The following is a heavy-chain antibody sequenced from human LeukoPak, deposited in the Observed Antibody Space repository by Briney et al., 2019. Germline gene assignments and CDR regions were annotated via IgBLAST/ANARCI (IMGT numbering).Heavy chain of an antibody. Sequence: GTSLRLSCAASGFTFKTHGIHWVRQIAGQGLEGVAVIWGDGSLKYYADSVRGRFTISRDNSKSMVYLQMNSLRSEDTARYFCAREPERWVQPYIDNWGQGTLVTVSS. V-gene: IGHV3-33*01. J-gene: IGHJ4*02. CDR1: GFTFKTHG. CDR2: IWGDGSLK. CDR3: AREPERWVQPYIDN.